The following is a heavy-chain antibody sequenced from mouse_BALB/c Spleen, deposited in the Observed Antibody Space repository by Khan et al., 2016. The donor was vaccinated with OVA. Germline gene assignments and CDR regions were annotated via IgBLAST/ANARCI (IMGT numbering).Heavy chain of an antibody. CDR1: GFTFSNYW. CDR3: MKGLPYAMDY. CDR2: IRLKSNNYAT. D-gene: IGHD2-2*01. J-gene: IGHJ4*01. Sequence: EVKLEVSGGGLVQPGGSMKLSCVASGFTFSNYWMNWVRQSPDKGLEWVAEIRLKSNNYATHYAESVKGRFTISRDDSKSSVYLQMNNLRAEDTGMYYWMKGLPYAMDYWGQGTSVTVSS. V-gene: IGHV6-6*02.